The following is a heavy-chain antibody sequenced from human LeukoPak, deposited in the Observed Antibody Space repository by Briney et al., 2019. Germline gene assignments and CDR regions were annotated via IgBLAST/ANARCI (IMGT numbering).Heavy chain of an antibody. CDR2: INQGGSDK. CDR3: TRDRSRAEDD. D-gene: IGHD1-14*01. J-gene: IGHJ4*02. Sequence: GGSLRLSCAASGFTFSGHWMSWVRQAPGKGLEWVANINQGGSDKYYVDAVKGRFTISRDNANNLLYLQVNSLRGEDTAVYYCTRDRSRAEDDWGQGTLVSVSS. V-gene: IGHV3-7*01. CDR1: GFTFSGHW.